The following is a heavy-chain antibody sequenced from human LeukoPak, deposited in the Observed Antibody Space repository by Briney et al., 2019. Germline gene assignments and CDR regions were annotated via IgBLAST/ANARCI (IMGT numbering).Heavy chain of an antibody. J-gene: IGHJ4*02. CDR2: ISGSGAST. V-gene: IGHV3-23*01. CDR1: GXTFSGYA. CDR3: ARRDGFHPFDY. D-gene: IGHD5-24*01. Sequence: PGGSLRLSCAASGXTFSGYAMSWVRQAPGKGLEWVSGISGSGASTYYADSVKGRFTISRDNSKNTLYLQMNSLRAEDTAIYYCARRDGFHPFDYWGQGTLVTVSS.